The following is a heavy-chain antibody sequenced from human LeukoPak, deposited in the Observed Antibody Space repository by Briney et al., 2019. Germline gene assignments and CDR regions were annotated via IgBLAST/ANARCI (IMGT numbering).Heavy chain of an antibody. Sequence: GGSLQISCKGSGYIFTSYWIGWGRQMPGKGLEWMGIIYPGDSDTRYSPSFQGQVTISADKSISTAYLQWSSLKASDTAMYYCARHEDLHGLGDYWGQGTLVPVSS. J-gene: IGHJ4*02. D-gene: IGHD3-3*01. CDR1: GYIFTSYW. V-gene: IGHV5-51*01. CDR3: ARHEDLHGLGDY. CDR2: IYPGDSDT.